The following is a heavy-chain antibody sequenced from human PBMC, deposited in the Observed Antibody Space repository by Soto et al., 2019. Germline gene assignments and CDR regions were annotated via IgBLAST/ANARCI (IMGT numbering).Heavy chain of an antibody. CDR2: ISYSRST. CDR3: ARGAGSNYFDY. V-gene: IGHV4-31*11. CDR1: GDSISRSGYY. D-gene: IGHD3-10*01. Sequence: QVQLQESGPGLVKPSQTLSLTCAVSGDSISRSGYYWGWIRQHPGEGLVWIGYISYSRSTYYNPYTRSRVTISSDTSKNEFSLRVTSVTAAETAVYYCARGAGSNYFDYWGQGTLVTVSS. J-gene: IGHJ4*02.